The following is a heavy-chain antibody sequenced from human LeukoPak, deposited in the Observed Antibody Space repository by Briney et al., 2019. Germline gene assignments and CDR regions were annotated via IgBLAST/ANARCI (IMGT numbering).Heavy chain of an antibody. CDR2: NGGSGGSK. CDR1: GFTFSSYA. CDR3: AKNRGRYYHSYYMDV. D-gene: IGHD1-14*01. J-gene: IGHJ6*03. V-gene: IGHV3-23*01. Sequence: GGSLRLSCATSGFTFSSYAMSWVRQTPRRGLEWVSNGGSGGSKYYADSVKGRFTISRDNSKSTVYLQMNSLTAEDTAVYYCAKNRGRYYHSYYMDVWGKGTTVIVSS.